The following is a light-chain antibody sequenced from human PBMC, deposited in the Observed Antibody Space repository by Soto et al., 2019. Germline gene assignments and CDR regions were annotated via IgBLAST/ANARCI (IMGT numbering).Light chain of an antibody. CDR3: QQSYSTPIT. J-gene: IGKJ5*01. CDR1: QSVFYSSNNRNY. Sequence: DIVLTQSPDSLAVSLVESATINFKSIQSVFYSSNNRNYLGWYQQKPGLPPKLLIYWASTRESGVPDRFSGSGSGTDFTLTINSLQPEDFATYSCQQSYSTPITFGQGTRLEIK. CDR2: WAS. V-gene: IGKV4-1*01.